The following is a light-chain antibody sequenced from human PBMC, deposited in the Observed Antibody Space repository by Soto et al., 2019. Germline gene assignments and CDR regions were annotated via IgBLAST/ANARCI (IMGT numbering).Light chain of an antibody. J-gene: IGLJ1*01. CDR1: SGSVSTANH. CDR3: ALFMGNGISV. V-gene: IGLV8-61*01. CDR2: SIT. Sequence: QTVVTQESSLSVSPGGTVTLTCGLISGSVSTANHPNWYQQTPGQAPRTLIYSITTRSSGVPDRFSGSILGNKAALTITGAQADDESDYYCALFMGNGISVFGTGTKLTVL.